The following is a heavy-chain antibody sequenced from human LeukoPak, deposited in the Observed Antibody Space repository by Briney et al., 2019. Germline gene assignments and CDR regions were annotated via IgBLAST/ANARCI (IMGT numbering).Heavy chain of an antibody. Sequence: ASVKVSYKASGYTFTVYYMHWVGQAPGQGGEWMGWINPNSGGTNYAQKFQGWVTMTRDTSISTAYMELSRLRSDDTAVYYCARCGYCSSTSCSRGAFDIWGQGTMVTVSS. CDR2: INPNSGGT. CDR3: ARCGYCSSTSCSRGAFDI. D-gene: IGHD2-2*01. J-gene: IGHJ3*02. V-gene: IGHV1-2*04. CDR1: GYTFTVYY.